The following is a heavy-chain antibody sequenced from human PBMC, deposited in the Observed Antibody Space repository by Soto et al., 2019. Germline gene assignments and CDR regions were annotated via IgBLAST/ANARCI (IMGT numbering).Heavy chain of an antibody. J-gene: IGHJ6*02. D-gene: IGHD4-17*01. CDR1: GFTFSKFA. CDR2: ISASGATA. Sequence: EVQLLESGGGLAQPGGSLRLSCAASGFTFSKFAMSWVRQSPGKWLELVSGISASGATAHYADSVRGRFTISRDNSRNTQSLQMNGLRGDDTAVYYCAKDPNGDYVGGFEMWDQGTAVIVSS. V-gene: IGHV3-23*01. CDR3: AKDPNGDYVGGFEM.